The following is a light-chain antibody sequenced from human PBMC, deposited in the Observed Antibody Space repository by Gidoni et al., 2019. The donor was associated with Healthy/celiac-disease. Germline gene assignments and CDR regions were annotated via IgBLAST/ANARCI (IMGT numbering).Light chain of an antibody. CDR1: KLGDKY. V-gene: IGLV3-1*01. CDR3: QAWDSSTAGNYV. CDR2: QDS. J-gene: IGLJ1*01. Sequence: SYELTPPPSVSVSPGQTASITCSGDKLGDKYACWYQQKPGQSPVLVIYQDSKRPSGIPERFSGSNSGNTATLTISGTQAMDEADYYCQAWDSSTAGNYVFGTGTKVTVL.